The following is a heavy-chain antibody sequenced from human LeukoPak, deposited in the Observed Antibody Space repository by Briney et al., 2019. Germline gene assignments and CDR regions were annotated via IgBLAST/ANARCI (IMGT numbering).Heavy chain of an antibody. D-gene: IGHD1-1*01. CDR3: APTTLYYFDY. Sequence: GGSLRLSCAASGFTFSSYSMNWVRQAPGKGLEWVSYISSSSSTIYYADSVKGRFTISRDNAKNSLYLQMNSLRDEGTAVYYCAPTTLYYFDYWGQGTLVTVSS. CDR1: GFTFSSYS. J-gene: IGHJ4*02. CDR2: ISSSSSTI. V-gene: IGHV3-48*02.